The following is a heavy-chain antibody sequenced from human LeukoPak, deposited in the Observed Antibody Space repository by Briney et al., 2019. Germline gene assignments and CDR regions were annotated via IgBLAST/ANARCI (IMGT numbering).Heavy chain of an antibody. J-gene: IGHJ4*02. Sequence: PSETLSLTCAVYGVSFSGYYWSWIRQPPGKGLEWIGEINHSVSTNYNPSLKSRVTISIDPSKNQFSLKLSSVTAADTAVYYCARAQWLSTLPVFDYWGQGTLVTVSS. D-gene: IGHD6-19*01. V-gene: IGHV4-34*01. CDR3: ARAQWLSTLPVFDY. CDR2: INHSVST. CDR1: GVSFSGYY.